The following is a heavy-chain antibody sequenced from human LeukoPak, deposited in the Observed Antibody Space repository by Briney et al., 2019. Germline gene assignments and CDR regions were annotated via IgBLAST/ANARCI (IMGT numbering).Heavy chain of an antibody. J-gene: IGHJ4*02. CDR1: GFIFSSYG. CDR3: AKGSSGYFLDY. V-gene: IGHV3-23*01. Sequence: GGSLRLSCAASGFIFSSYGLTWVRQAPGKGLEWVSSISNDGGGTTYADFVQGRFTISRNNSKNTVFLQMNSLRAEDTALYYCAKGSSGYFLDYWGQGTLVTVSS. D-gene: IGHD3-22*01. CDR2: ISNDGGGT.